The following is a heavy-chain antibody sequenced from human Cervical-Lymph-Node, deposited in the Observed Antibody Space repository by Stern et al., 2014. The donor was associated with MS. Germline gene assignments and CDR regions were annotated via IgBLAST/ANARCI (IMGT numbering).Heavy chain of an antibody. CDR3: ARQRYFDY. CDR2: IFPGGSDI. V-gene: IGHV5-51*01. J-gene: IGHJ4*02. CDR1: GYTFTSYW. Sequence: VQLVQSGPEVKRPGESLKISCQASGYTFTSYWIGWVRQMPGKGLEWIAIIFPGGSDIRYTPSFQGRVTISADKSSSTADLQWNNLKASDTAIYYCARQRYFDYWGQGTLVTVSS.